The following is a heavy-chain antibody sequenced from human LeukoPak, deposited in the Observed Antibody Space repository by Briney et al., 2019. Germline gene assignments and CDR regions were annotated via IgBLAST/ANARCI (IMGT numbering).Heavy chain of an antibody. CDR3: ARDQSLARMYYYDSSGYYYVY. Sequence: GASVKVSCKASGYTFTSYYMHWVRQAPGQGLEWMGIINPSGGSTSYAQKFQGRVTMTRDTSTSTVCMELSSLRSEDTAVYYCARDQSLARMYYYDSSGYYYVYWGQGTLVTVSS. D-gene: IGHD3-22*01. CDR1: GYTFTSYY. J-gene: IGHJ4*02. CDR2: INPSGGST. V-gene: IGHV1-46*03.